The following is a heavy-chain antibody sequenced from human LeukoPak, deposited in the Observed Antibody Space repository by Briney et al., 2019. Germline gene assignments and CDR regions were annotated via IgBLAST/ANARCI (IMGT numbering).Heavy chain of an antibody. CDR1: GGTFSSYA. CDR3: ARAGSYHNTPFDY. CDR2: IIPIFGTA. J-gene: IGHJ4*02. Sequence: SVKVSCKASGGTFSSYAISWVRQAPGQGLEWMGGIIPIFGTANYAQKFQGRVTITTDESTSTVYMELSSLGSEDTAVYYCARAGSYHNTPFDYWGQGTLVTVSS. D-gene: IGHD1-26*01. V-gene: IGHV1-69*05.